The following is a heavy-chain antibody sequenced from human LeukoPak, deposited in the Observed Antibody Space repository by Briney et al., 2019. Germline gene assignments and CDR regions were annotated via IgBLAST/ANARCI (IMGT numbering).Heavy chain of an antibody. J-gene: IGHJ4*02. CDR2: ISSSGSTI. CDR1: GFTFSDYY. CDR3: ARVGDPTLRFLEWLFAPHFDY. V-gene: IGHV3-11*01. D-gene: IGHD3-3*01. Sequence: GGSLRLSCAASGFTFSDYYMSWIRQAPGKGLEWVSYISSSGSTIYYADSVKGRFTIPRDNAKNSLYLQMNSLRAEDTAVYYCARVGDPTLRFLEWLFAPHFDYWGQGTLVTVSS.